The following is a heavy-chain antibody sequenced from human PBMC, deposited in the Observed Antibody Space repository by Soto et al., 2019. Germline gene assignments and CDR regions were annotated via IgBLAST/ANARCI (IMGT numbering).Heavy chain of an antibody. J-gene: IGHJ6*02. CDR1: GFNCSSYG. D-gene: IGHD3-10*01. CDR2: ISYDGSNK. Sequence: PGWALRLSGAPSGFNCSSYGMHWVRQAAVKGLEWVAVISYDGSNKYYADSVKGRFTISRDNSKNTLYLQMNSLRAEDTAVYYCAKDGPLWFGELFFGMDVWGQGTQVIVSS. CDR3: AKDGPLWFGELFFGMDV. V-gene: IGHV3-30*18.